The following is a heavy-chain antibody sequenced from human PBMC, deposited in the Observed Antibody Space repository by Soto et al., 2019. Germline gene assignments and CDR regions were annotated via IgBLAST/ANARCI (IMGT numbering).Heavy chain of an antibody. D-gene: IGHD1-26*01. CDR3: ARKPKSGSYYDTFDY. CDR2: ISSSSSTI. J-gene: IGHJ4*02. CDR1: GFTFSSYS. V-gene: IGHV3-48*02. Sequence: PGGSLRLSCAASGFTFSSYSMNWVRQAPGKGLEWVSYISSSSSTIYYADSVKGRFTISRDNAKNSLYLQMNSLRDEDTAVYYCARKPKSGSYYDTFDYWGQGTLVTVSS.